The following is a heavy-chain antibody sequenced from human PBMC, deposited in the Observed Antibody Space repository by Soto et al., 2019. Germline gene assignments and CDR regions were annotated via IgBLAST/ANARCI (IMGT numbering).Heavy chain of an antibody. CDR3: AIEYSSSPPYYPIGY. Sequence: QVQLVQSGAEVKKPGSSVKVSCKASGGTFSSYSISWVRQAPGQGLEWMGGIIPIFGTANYAQKFQGRVTITPDETTSTADMELSSLRSEDTAVYYCAIEYSSSPPYYPIGYWGQGTLVTVSS. CDR2: IIPIFGTA. V-gene: IGHV1-69*01. CDR1: GGTFSSYS. J-gene: IGHJ4*02. D-gene: IGHD6-6*01.